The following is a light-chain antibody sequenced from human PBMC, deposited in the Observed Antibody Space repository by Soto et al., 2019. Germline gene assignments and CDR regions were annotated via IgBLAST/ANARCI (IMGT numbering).Light chain of an antibody. CDR1: SSNIGSNT. CDR3: AAWDDSLSGQV. J-gene: IGLJ1*01. V-gene: IGLV1-44*01. Sequence: QPGLTQPPSAFGTPGQRVTTSCFGSSSNIGSNTVNWYQQLPGTAPKLLIYSNNQRPSGVPDRFSGSKSGTSASLAISGLRSEDEADYYCAAWDDSLSGQVFGTGTKVTV. CDR2: SNN.